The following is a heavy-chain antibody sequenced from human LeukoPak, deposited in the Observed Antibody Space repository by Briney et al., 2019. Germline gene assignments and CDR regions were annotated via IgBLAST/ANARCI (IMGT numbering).Heavy chain of an antibody. Sequence: SETLSLTCTVTADSISSSSYYWGWIRQPPGKGLEWIGSTYYNGSTYYNPSLKSRVTISGDTSRNQFSLKLSSVTAADTAVYYCARQWKRLWYVDYWGQGTLVTGSS. J-gene: IGHJ4*02. CDR2: TYYNGST. D-gene: IGHD5-18*01. V-gene: IGHV4-39*01. CDR1: ADSISSSSYY. CDR3: ARQWKRLWYVDY.